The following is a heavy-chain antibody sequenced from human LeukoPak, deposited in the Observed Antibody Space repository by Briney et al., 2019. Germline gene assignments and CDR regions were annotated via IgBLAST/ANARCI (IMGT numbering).Heavy chain of an antibody. J-gene: IGHJ4*02. D-gene: IGHD6-19*01. CDR1: GFTFSSYG. Sequence: PGGSLRLSRAASGFTFSSYGMQWVRQAPGKGLGWVAVIWYDGSNKYYADSVKGRFTISRDNSKNTLYLQMNSLRAEDTAVYYCATTGYSSCWYFDYWGQGTLVTVSS. V-gene: IGHV3-33*01. CDR3: ATTGYSSCWYFDY. CDR2: IWYDGSNK.